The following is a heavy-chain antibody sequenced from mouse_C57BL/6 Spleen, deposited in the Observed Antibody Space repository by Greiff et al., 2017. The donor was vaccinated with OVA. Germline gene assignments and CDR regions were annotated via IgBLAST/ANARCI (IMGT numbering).Heavy chain of an antibody. J-gene: IGHJ2*01. D-gene: IGHD2-1*01. V-gene: IGHV3-6*01. CDR3: AMVYGNYGWYFDY. CDR1: GYSITSGYY. CDR2: ISYDGSN. Sequence: EVKLQESGPGLVKPSQSLSLTCSVTGYSITSGYYWNWIRQFPGNKLEWMGYISYDGSNNYNPSLKNRISITRDTYKNQFFLKLNSVTTEDTATYYCAMVYGNYGWYFDYWGQGTTLTVSS.